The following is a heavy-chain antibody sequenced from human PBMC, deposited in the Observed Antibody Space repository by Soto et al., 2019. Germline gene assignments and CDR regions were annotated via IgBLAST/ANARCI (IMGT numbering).Heavy chain of an antibody. CDR3: AADGAGGGLY. V-gene: IGHV1-24*01. D-gene: IGHD3-16*01. J-gene: IGHJ4*02. Sequence: ASVKVSCKVSGYTLTELSMHWVRQAPGKGLEWMGGFDPEDGEAIYAQKFQGRVTMTEDTSTDTAYMELSSLRSGATAVYYCAADGAGGGLYWGQGTLVTVSS. CDR1: GYTLTELS. CDR2: FDPEDGEA.